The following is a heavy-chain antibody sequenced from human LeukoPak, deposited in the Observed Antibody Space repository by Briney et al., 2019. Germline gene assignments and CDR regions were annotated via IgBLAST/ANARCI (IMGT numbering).Heavy chain of an antibody. CDR3: ARDFYGDYPSRYFDY. V-gene: IGHV3-21*01. Sequence: KPGGSLRLSCAASGFTFSSYSMNWVRQAPGKGLEWVSSISSSSSYIYYADSVKGRFTISRDNAKNSLYLQMNSLRAEDTAVYCCARDFYGDYPSRYFDYWGQGTLVTVSS. CDR2: ISSSSSYI. J-gene: IGHJ4*02. CDR1: GFTFSSYS. D-gene: IGHD4-17*01.